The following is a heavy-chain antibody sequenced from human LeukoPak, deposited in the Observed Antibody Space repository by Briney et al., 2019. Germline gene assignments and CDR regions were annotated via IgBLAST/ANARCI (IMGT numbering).Heavy chain of an antibody. CDR3: AREGEGLLALDY. CDR1: GYTFTGYY. V-gene: IGHV1-2*06. J-gene: IGHJ4*02. CDR2: INPNSGGT. D-gene: IGHD3-16*01. Sequence: ASVKVSCKASGYTFTGYYMHWVRQAPGQGLEWMGRINPNSGGTSYAQKFQGRVTMTRDTSISTAYMELSRLRSDDTAVYYCAREGEGLLALDYWGQGTLVTVSS.